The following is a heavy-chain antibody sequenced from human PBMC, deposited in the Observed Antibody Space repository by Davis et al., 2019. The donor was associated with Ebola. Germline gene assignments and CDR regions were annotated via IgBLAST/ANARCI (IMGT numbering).Heavy chain of an antibody. D-gene: IGHD1-26*01. CDR2: ISGSGGST. Sequence: GESLKISCAASGFTFSSYAMSWVRQAPGKGLEWVSAISGSGGSTYYADSVKGRFTISRDNSKNTLYLQMNSLRAEDTAVYYCAKGLREWELGVNFDYWGQGTLVTVSS. J-gene: IGHJ4*02. CDR1: GFTFSSYA. V-gene: IGHV3-23*01. CDR3: AKGLREWELGVNFDY.